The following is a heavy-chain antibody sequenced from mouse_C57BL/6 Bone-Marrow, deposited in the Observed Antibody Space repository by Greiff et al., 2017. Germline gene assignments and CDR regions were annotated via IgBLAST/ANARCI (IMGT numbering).Heavy chain of an antibody. J-gene: IGHJ3*01. V-gene: IGHV5-9-1*02. CDR3: TRDKGPACFAY. CDR1: GFTFSSYA. D-gene: IGHD1-3*01. Sequence: EVMLVESGEGLVKPGGSLTLSCAASGFTFSSYAMSWVRQTPEKRLEWVAYISSGGDYIYYADTVKGRFTISRDNARNTLYLQMSSLKSGDSSLYYCTRDKGPACFAYWGQGTLVTVSA. CDR2: ISSGGDYI.